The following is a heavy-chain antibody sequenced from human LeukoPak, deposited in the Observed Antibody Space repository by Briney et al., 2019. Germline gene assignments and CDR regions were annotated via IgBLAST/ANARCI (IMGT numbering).Heavy chain of an antibody. CDR2: MNPNSGNT. CDR1: GYTFTSYD. CDR3: ARSAFKWVAAFDI. D-gene: IGHD2-8*01. V-gene: IGHV1-8*03. Sequence: GASVKVSCKASGYTFTSYDINWVRQATGQGLEWMGWMNPNSGNTGYAQKFQGRVTITRDTSISTAYMELSRLRSDDTAVYYCARSAFKWVAAFDIWGQGTMVTVSS. J-gene: IGHJ3*02.